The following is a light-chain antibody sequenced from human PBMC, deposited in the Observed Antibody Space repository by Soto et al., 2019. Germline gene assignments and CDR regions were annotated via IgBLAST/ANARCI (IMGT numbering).Light chain of an antibody. CDR3: FSYTANDNGV. V-gene: IGLV2-11*01. Sequence: QSALTQPHSVSGSPGQSVTISCTGTNSAVGRYNSVSWYQQLPGKAPKIIISAVRQRPSGVPDRFSGSKSGNTASLTISGLQADDEADYFCFSYTANDNGVFGGGTKVTVL. CDR2: AVR. CDR1: NSAVGRYNS. J-gene: IGLJ3*02.